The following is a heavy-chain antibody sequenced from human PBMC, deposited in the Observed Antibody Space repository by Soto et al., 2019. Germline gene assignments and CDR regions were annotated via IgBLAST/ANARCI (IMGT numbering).Heavy chain of an antibody. V-gene: IGHV5-51*01. CDR1: GYSFTNYW. J-gene: IGHJ6*02. D-gene: IGHD3-22*01. CDR2: IYPYDSDT. CDR3: ARDPNDSSAYYHHYYYGMDV. Sequence: PGESLKISCKGSGYSFTNYWIGWVRQMPGKGLEWMAIIYPYDSDTTYSPSFQGQVTISADKSISTAYLQWSSLKASDTAIYYCARDPNDSSAYYHHYYYGMDVWGQGTTVTVSS.